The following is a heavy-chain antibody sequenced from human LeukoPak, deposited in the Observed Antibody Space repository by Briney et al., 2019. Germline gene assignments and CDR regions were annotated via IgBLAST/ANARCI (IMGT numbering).Heavy chain of an antibody. V-gene: IGHV5-51*01. CDR2: IYPGDSDT. J-gene: IGHJ4*02. Sequence: GGSLEISCQGSGYRFTSYWIGWGRPMPGKGVGGMGIIYPGDSDTRYSPSFQGQVTISADKSISTAYLQWSSLKASDTAMYYCARLYYYGSGSYYFSPFDYWGQGTLVTVSS. D-gene: IGHD3-10*01. CDR1: GYRFTSYW. CDR3: ARLYYYGSGSYYFSPFDY.